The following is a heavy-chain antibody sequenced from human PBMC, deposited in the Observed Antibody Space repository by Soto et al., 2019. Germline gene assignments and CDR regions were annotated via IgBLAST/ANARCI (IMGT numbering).Heavy chain of an antibody. V-gene: IGHV3-9*01. CDR3: AKDLSAAADSYCFDY. J-gene: IGHJ4*02. Sequence: EVQLVESGGGLVQPGRSPRLSCAASGFTFDDYAMHWVRQAPGKGLEWVSGISWNSGSIGYADSVKGRFTISRDNAKNSLYLQMNSARAEDTALYYCAKDLSAAADSYCFDYWGQGTLVTVSS. CDR2: ISWNSGSI. D-gene: IGHD6-13*01. CDR1: GFTFDDYA.